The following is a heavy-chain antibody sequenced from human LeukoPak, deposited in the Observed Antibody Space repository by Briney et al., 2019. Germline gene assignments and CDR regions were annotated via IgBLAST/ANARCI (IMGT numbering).Heavy chain of an antibody. Sequence: GGSLRLSCAASGFTFDDYAMHWVRQAPGKGLEWVSGISWNSGSIGYADSVKGRFTISRDNAKNSLYLQMNSLRAEDTALYYCAKDWDDILTGYWNYWGQGTLVTVSS. CDR1: GFTFDDYA. CDR2: ISWNSGSI. J-gene: IGHJ4*02. CDR3: AKDWDDILTGYWNY. V-gene: IGHV3-9*01. D-gene: IGHD3-9*01.